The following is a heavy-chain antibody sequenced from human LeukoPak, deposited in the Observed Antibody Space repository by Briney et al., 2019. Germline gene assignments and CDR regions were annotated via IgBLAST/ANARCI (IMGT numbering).Heavy chain of an antibody. Sequence: GGSLRLSCAASGFTFSSYWMHWVRQAPGKGLEWVANINQDGSEKYYVASVKGRFTISRDNAKNSLYLQMNSLRAEDTAVYHCARDRINYYGSGSYLRDDYWGQGTLVTVSS. V-gene: IGHV3-7*01. CDR3: ARDRINYYGSGSYLRDDY. J-gene: IGHJ4*02. CDR2: INQDGSEK. D-gene: IGHD3-10*01. CDR1: GFTFSSYW.